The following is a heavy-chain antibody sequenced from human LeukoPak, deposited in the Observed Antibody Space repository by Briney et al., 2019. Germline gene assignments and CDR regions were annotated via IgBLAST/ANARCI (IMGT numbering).Heavy chain of an antibody. CDR2: INNSGSST. Sequence: TGGSLRLSCAASGFTFSSYAMSWVRQAPGKGLEWVSSINNSGSSTYYADSVKGRFTISRDNSKNTLYLQMNSLRAEDTAVYYCAKDHLIVVVGGYYFDYWGQGTLVTVSS. V-gene: IGHV3-23*01. D-gene: IGHD3-22*01. CDR3: AKDHLIVVVGGYYFDY. J-gene: IGHJ4*02. CDR1: GFTFSSYA.